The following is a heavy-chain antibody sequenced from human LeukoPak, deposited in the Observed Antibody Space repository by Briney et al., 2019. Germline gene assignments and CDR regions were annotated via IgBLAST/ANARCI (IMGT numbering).Heavy chain of an antibody. Sequence: SETLSLTCAVYGGSFSGYYWSWIRQPPGKGLEWIGEINHSGSTNYNPSLKSRVTISVDTSKNQFSLKLSSVTAADTAVYYCARGLRYCSGGSCYSGDGNLLYYYYMDVWGKRTTVTVSS. CDR1: GGSFSGYY. J-gene: IGHJ6*03. CDR3: ARGLRYCSGGSCYSGDGNLLYYYYMDV. CDR2: INHSGST. V-gene: IGHV4-34*01. D-gene: IGHD2-15*01.